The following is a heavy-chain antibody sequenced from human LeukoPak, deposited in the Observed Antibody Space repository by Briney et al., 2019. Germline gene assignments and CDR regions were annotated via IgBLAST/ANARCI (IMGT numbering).Heavy chain of an antibody. CDR1: GYSSTYVFTTYP. V-gene: IGHV1-46*01. D-gene: IGHD2-8*01. Sequence: ASVKVSCKASGYSSTYVFTTYPIHWVRQAPGQGLEWLGMINLRGDATIYAQKFQGRVTLTSDSSTTTVYMESSSLKSDDTGLYYCARKWSSRDWFDPWGQGTLVSVSS. J-gene: IGHJ5*02. CDR3: ARKWSSRDWFDP. CDR2: INLRGDAT.